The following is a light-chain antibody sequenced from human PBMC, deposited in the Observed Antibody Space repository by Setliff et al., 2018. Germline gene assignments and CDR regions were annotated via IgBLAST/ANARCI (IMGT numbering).Light chain of an antibody. CDR3: GSYAGYNNFYV. CDR1: SSDVGGYNR. J-gene: IGLJ1*01. Sequence: QCALAQPPSASGSPGQSVTISCTGTSSDVGGYNRVSWYQQYPGKAPKVMIYEVTKRPSGVPDRFSGSKSGNTASLTVSGLQAEDEGDYYCGSYAGYNNFYVFGTGTKVTVL. V-gene: IGLV2-8*01. CDR2: EVT.